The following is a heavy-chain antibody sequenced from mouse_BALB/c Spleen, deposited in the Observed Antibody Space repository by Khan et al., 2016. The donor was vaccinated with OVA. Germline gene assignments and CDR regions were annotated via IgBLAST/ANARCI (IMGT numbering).Heavy chain of an antibody. CDR3: ARIKE. J-gene: IGHJ2*01. Sequence: VQLKESGAELVKPGASVKLSCTASGFNIKDTYMHWVKQKPEQDLEWIGRIDPANGNTKYDPKFQGKVTITADTSSNTAYLQLSSLTSEDTAVYYCARIKEWGQGTTLTVSS. CDR2: IDPANGNT. V-gene: IGHV14-3*02. CDR1: GFNIKDTY.